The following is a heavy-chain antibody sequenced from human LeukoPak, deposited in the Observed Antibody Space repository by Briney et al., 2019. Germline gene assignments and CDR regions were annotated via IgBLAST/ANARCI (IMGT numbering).Heavy chain of an antibody. CDR1: GYTFTGYY. CDR3: AREADNWNYVRRGPPFDY. D-gene: IGHD1-7*01. Sequence: ASVKVSCKASGYTFTGYYIHWVRQAPGQGLEWMGWINPNSGNTNYAQRFQGGVTMTRDTSISTAYMELSRLRSAETAVYYCAREADNWNYVRRGPPFDYWGQGTLVTVSS. J-gene: IGHJ4*02. V-gene: IGHV1-2*02. CDR2: INPNSGNT.